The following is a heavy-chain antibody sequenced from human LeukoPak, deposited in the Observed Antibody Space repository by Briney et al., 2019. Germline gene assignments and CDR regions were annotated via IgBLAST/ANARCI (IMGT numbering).Heavy chain of an antibody. CDR1: GYTFTGYY. V-gene: IGHV1-8*02. CDR3: ARGAYYDFWSGYYTLHFDY. J-gene: IGHJ4*02. Sequence: ASVKVSCKASGYTFTGYYMHWVRQAPGQGLEWMGWINPNSGNTGYAQKFQGRVTMTRNTSISTAYMELSSLRSEDTAVYYCARGAYYDFWSGYYTLHFDYWGQGTLVTVSS. D-gene: IGHD3-3*01. CDR2: INPNSGNT.